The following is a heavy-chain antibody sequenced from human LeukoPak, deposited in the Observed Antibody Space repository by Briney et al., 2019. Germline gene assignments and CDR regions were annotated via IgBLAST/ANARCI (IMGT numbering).Heavy chain of an antibody. V-gene: IGHV1-2*02. Sequence: GASVNVSCKASGYTFTGYYMHWVRQAPGQGLEWMGWINPNSGGTNYAQKFQGRVTMTRDTSISTAYMELSRLRSDDTAVYYCARGAFPTLLYFDYWGQGTLVTVSS. CDR1: GYTFTGYY. CDR3: ARGAFPTLLYFDY. J-gene: IGHJ4*02. D-gene: IGHD2/OR15-2a*01. CDR2: INPNSGGT.